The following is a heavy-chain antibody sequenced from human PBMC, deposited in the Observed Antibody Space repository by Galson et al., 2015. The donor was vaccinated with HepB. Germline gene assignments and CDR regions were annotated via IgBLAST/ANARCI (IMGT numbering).Heavy chain of an antibody. CDR1: GDTFTHYD. J-gene: IGHJ4*02. Sequence: SVKVSCKESGDTFTHYDTHWVRQAPGQSLELMGWINAVNEKTEYSQKFQGRVSITRDTSARTAYMELNSLTSEDTAVYYCARGTGYHLYYWGQGTLVTVSS. CDR2: INAVNEKT. CDR3: ARGTGYHLYY. D-gene: IGHD3-9*01. V-gene: IGHV1-3*01.